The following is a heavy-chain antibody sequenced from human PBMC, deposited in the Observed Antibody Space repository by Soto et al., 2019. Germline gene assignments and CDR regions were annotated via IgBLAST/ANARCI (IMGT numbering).Heavy chain of an antibody. CDR2: ISHTGYT. D-gene: IGHD3-10*02. V-gene: IGHV4-59*02. CDR3: ARGQLLFAY. Sequence: SETLSLTCSVSDASVSKYYWSWIRQPPGKGLEWIGYISHTGYTSYNPSLESRLTISMDKSKNQLSLNLNSVTTADTAVYYCARGQLLFAYWGQGTPVTFSS. J-gene: IGHJ4*02. CDR1: DASVSKYY.